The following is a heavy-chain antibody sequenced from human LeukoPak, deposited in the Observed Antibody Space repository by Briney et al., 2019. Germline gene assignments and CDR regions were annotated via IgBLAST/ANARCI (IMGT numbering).Heavy chain of an antibody. Sequence: GGSLRLSCAASGFTFSSYWMSWVRQAPGKGLEWVANIKQDGSEKYYVDSVKGRFTISRDNAKNSLYLQMNSLRAEDTAVYYCARVYYDFWSGYYPFDVWGKGTTVTVSS. D-gene: IGHD3-3*01. J-gene: IGHJ6*04. V-gene: IGHV3-7*01. CDR3: ARVYYDFWSGYYPFDV. CDR1: GFTFSSYW. CDR2: IKQDGSEK.